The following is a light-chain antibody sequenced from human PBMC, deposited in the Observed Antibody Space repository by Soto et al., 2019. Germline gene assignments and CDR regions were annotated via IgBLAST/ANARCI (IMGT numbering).Light chain of an antibody. CDR3: CSYVGGYSYV. CDR2: DVS. CDR1: SSDVGDYNS. J-gene: IGLJ1*01. Sequence: QSALTQPRSVSGSPGQSVTVSCIGTSSDVGDYNSVSWYQQHPGEAPKLMIYDVSKRPSGVPDRFSGSKSGNTASLTISGLQAEDEADYYCCSYVGGYSYVFGIGTKVTVL. V-gene: IGLV2-11*01.